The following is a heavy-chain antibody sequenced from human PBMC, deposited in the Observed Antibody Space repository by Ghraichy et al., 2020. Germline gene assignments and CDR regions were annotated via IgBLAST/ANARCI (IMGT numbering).Heavy chain of an antibody. CDR2: ISSNGGST. Sequence: GGSLRLSCSASGFTFSSYAMHWVRQAPGKGLEYVSAISSNGGSTYYADSVKGRFTISRDNSKNTLYLQMSSLRAEDTAVYYCVKSSGYDSSGYYGLNIYYYGMDVWRQGTTVTVSS. D-gene: IGHD3-22*01. CDR1: GFTFSSYA. CDR3: VKSSGYDSSGYYGLNIYYYGMDV. V-gene: IGHV3-64D*06. J-gene: IGHJ6*02.